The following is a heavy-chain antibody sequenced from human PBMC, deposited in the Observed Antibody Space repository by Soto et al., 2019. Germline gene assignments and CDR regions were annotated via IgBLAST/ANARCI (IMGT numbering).Heavy chain of an antibody. D-gene: IGHD2-2*01. V-gene: IGHV1-2*02. CDR2: INPNSGGT. J-gene: IGHJ3*02. CDR1: GYTFTGYY. CDR3: ARGAGVPAATQDACDI. Sequence: ASVKVSCKASGYTFTGYYMHWVRQAPGQGLEWMGWINPNSGGTNYAQKFQGRVTMTRDTSISTAYMELSRLRSDDTAVYYCARGAGVPAATQDACDIWVQGSMVTVSS.